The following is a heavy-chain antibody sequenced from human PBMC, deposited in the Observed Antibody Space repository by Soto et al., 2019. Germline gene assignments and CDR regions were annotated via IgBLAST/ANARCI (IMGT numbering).Heavy chain of an antibody. CDR3: ARDEAMGDFGMDV. Sequence: PGGSLRLSCAASGFTFSTCWMNWVRQAPGEGLEWVAGIKYDGSNKYYADSVKGRFTISRDNSKNTLYLQMNSLRAEDTAVYYCARDEAMGDFGMDVWGQGTTVTSP. D-gene: IGHD3-16*01. J-gene: IGHJ6*02. V-gene: IGHV3-30*03. CDR1: GFTFSTCW. CDR2: IKYDGSNK.